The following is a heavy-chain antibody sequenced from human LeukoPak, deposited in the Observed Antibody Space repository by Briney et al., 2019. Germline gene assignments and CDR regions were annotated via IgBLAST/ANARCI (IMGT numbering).Heavy chain of an antibody. Sequence: MPSETLSLTCTVSGGSISSSSYYWGWIRQPPGKGLEWIGSIYYSGSTYYNPSLKSRVTISVDASKNQFSLKLSSVTAADTAVYYCARLGLGSAHIVVVPAAILSAFDIWGQGTMVTVSS. CDR3: ARLGLGSAHIVVVPAAILSAFDI. V-gene: IGHV4-39*01. CDR2: IYYSGST. J-gene: IGHJ3*02. CDR1: GGSISSSSYY. D-gene: IGHD2-2*02.